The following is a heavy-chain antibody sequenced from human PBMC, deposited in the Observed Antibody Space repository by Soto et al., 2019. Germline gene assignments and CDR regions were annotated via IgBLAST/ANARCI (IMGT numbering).Heavy chain of an antibody. V-gene: IGHV3-23*01. CDR3: AKDTDPPGITGTIYYYGMDV. D-gene: IGHD1-7*01. Sequence: GGSLRLSCAASGFTFSSYAMSWVRQAPGKGLEWVSAISGSGGSTYYADSVKGRFTISRDNSKNTLYLQMNSLRAEDTAVYYCAKDTDPPGITGTIYYYGMDVWGQGTTVTVSS. J-gene: IGHJ6*02. CDR1: GFTFSSYA. CDR2: ISGSGGST.